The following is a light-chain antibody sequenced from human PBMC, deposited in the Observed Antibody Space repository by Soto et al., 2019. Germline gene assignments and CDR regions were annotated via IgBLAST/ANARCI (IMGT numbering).Light chain of an antibody. Sequence: IVMTQSPATLPVSPRERATLSCRATQRVSTNLAWYQQKPGQAPRLLIYAASSRATGVPARFSGSGSGTEFTLTISSLQSEDFALYYCQQYNNWPYTFGQGTRLEVK. CDR1: QRVSTN. V-gene: IGKV3-15*01. CDR2: AAS. CDR3: QQYNNWPYT. J-gene: IGKJ2*01.